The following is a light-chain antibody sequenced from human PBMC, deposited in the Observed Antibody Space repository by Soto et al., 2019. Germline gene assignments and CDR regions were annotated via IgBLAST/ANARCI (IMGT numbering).Light chain of an antibody. CDR3: QQHGQWPIT. V-gene: IGKV3D-15*01. Sequence: EIVMTQSPATLSVSPGERSTLSCMASQSVNSNYLAWYQQKPGQAPRLLIYGISKRATDIPDRFSGSGSGTEFTLTISSLQPEDFATYYCQQHGQWPITFGQGTRLEIK. CDR1: QSVNSN. J-gene: IGKJ5*01. CDR2: GIS.